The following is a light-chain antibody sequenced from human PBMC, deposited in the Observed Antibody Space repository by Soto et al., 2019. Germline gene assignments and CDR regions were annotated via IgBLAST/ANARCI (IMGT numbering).Light chain of an antibody. J-gene: IGKJ1*01. CDR1: QSVSSW. Sequence: DIQMTQSPSTLSASVGDRVTLTCRASQSVSSWLAWYQQKPGKAPKLLIYDVSSLKSGVPSRFSGSGSGTEFALTISSLQPDDFATYYCLQYKAYSTFSQGTKVEIK. CDR2: DVS. CDR3: LQYKAYST. V-gene: IGKV1-5*01.